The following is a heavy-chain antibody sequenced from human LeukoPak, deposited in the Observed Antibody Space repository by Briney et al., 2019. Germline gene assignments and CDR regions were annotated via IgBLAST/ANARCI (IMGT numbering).Heavy chain of an antibody. Sequence: ASVKVSCKASGYTFTGYYMHWVRQAPGQGLEWMGWINPNSGGTNYAQKFQGWVTMTRDTSISTAYMELSRLRSDDTAVYYCARDPSGEVPAFDIWGQGTMVTVSS. V-gene: IGHV1-2*04. CDR2: INPNSGGT. CDR1: GYTFTGYY. J-gene: IGHJ3*02. CDR3: ARDPSGEVPAFDI.